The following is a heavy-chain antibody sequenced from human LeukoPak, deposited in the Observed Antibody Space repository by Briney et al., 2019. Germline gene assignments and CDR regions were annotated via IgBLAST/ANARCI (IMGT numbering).Heavy chain of an antibody. D-gene: IGHD6-19*01. CDR3: ARNPDEHWLDESENWYFDL. V-gene: IGHV1-46*01. CDR2: INPSGGST. J-gene: IGHJ2*01. Sequence: ASVKVSCKASGYTFTSYYMHWVRQAPGQGLEWMGIINPSGGSTSYAQKFQGRVTMTRDTSISVAYMELSSLQSDDTAVYYCARNPDEHWLDESENWYFDLWGSGTLVTVSS. CDR1: GYTFTSYY.